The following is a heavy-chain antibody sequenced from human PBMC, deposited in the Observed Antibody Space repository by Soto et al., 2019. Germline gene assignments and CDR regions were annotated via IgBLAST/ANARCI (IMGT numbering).Heavy chain of an antibody. D-gene: IGHD2-21*02. CDR3: AREGAGGNSRYYFDY. CDR2: INHSGST. J-gene: IGHJ4*02. CDR1: GGSFSGYY. V-gene: IGHV4-34*01. Sequence: PSETLSLTCAVYGGSFSGYYWSWIRQPPGKGLEWIGEINHSGSTNYNPSLKSRVTISVDTSKNQFSLKLSSVTAADTAVYYCAREGAGGNSRYYFDYWGQGTLVTVSA.